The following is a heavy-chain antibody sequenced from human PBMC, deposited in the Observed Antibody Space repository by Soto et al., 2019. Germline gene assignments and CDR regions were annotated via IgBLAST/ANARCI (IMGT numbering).Heavy chain of an antibody. V-gene: IGHV1-69*13. CDR3: STVTTDYYYGMDV. D-gene: IGHD4-4*01. CDR1: GGTFSSYA. J-gene: IGHJ6*02. CDR2: IIPIFGTA. Sequence: SVKVSCKASGGTFSSYAISWVRQAPGQGLEWMGGIIPIFGTANYAQKFQGRVTITADESTSTAYMELSSLRSEDTAVYYCSTVTTDYYYGMDVWGQGTTVTVSS.